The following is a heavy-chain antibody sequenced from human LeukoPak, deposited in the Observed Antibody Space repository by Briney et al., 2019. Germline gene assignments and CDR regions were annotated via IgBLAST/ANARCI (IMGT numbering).Heavy chain of an antibody. CDR3: ATVGSGSYNYYYGMDV. V-gene: IGHV1-24*01. Sequence: ASVKVSCKVSGYTLTELSMHWVRQAPGKGLEWMEGFDPEDGETIYAQKFQGRVTMTEDTSTDTAYMELSSLRSEDTAVYYCATVGSGSYNYYYGMDVWGQGTTVTVSS. J-gene: IGHJ6*02. CDR1: GYTLTELS. D-gene: IGHD1-26*01. CDR2: FDPEDGET.